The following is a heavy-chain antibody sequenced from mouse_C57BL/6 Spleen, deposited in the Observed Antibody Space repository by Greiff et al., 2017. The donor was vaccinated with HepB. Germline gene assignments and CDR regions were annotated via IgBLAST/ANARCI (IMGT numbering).Heavy chain of an antibody. CDR1: GYTFTSYW. J-gene: IGHJ4*01. CDR2: IDPSDSYT. CDR3: ARWGPYYAMDY. V-gene: IGHV1-50*01. Sequence: QVQLQQPGAELVKPGASVKLSCKASGYTFTSYWMQWVKQRPGQGLEWIGEIDPSDSYTNYNQKFKGKATLTVDTSSSTAYMQLSSLTSEDSAVYYCARWGPYYAMDYWGQGTSVTVSS.